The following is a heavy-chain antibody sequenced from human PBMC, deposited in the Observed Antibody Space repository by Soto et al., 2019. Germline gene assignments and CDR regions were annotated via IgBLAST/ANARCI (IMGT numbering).Heavy chain of an antibody. J-gene: IGHJ5*02. CDR1: GGSISTYY. CDR3: ARETVAGTDNWFDP. CDR2: IYTSGYT. V-gene: IGHV4-4*07. Sequence: SETLSLTCTVSGGSISTYYWNWIRQPAGKRLEWLGRIYTSGYTKYNPSLKSRVTMSLDTSKRQFSLKLSSVTAADTAVYYCARETVAGTDNWFDPWGQGILLTVSS. D-gene: IGHD6-19*01.